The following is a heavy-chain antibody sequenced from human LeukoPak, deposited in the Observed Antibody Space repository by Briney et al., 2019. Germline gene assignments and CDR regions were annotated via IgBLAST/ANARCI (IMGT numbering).Heavy chain of an antibody. CDR1: GGTFSSYA. CDR3: ARAAYYYGSGSYHFDY. Sequence: ASAKVSCKASGGTFSSYAISWVRQAPGQGLEWMGGIIPIFGTANYAQKFQGRVTITADESTSTAYMELSSLRSEDTAVYYCARAAYYYGSGSYHFDYWGQGTLVTVSS. V-gene: IGHV1-69*13. D-gene: IGHD3-10*01. CDR2: IIPIFGTA. J-gene: IGHJ4*02.